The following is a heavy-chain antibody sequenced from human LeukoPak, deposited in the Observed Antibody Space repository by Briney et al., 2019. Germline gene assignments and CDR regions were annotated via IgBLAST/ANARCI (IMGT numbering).Heavy chain of an antibody. J-gene: IGHJ3*02. D-gene: IGHD3-10*01. CDR2: INHSGST. CDR3: ARVGRRFGELSSRAFDI. Sequence: PSQTLSLTCTVSGGSISSGGYYWSWIRQPPGKGLEWIGEINHSGSTNYNPSLKSRVTISVDTSKNQFSLKLSSVTAADTAVYYCARVGRRFGELSSRAFDIWGQGTMVTVSS. V-gene: IGHV4-30-2*01. CDR1: GGSISSGGYY.